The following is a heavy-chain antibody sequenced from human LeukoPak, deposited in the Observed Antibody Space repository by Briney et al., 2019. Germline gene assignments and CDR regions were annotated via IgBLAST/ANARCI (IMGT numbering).Heavy chain of an antibody. CDR2: IYSGGST. CDR1: GFTVSSNY. Sequence: GGSLRLSCAASGFTVSSNYMSWVRQAPGKGLEWVSVIYSGGSTYYADSVKGRFTISRDNSKNTLYLQMNSPRAEDTAVYYCASWNSGYDFWSGYRNYWGQGTLVTVSS. D-gene: IGHD3-3*01. J-gene: IGHJ4*02. V-gene: IGHV3-53*01. CDR3: ASWNSGYDFWSGYRNY.